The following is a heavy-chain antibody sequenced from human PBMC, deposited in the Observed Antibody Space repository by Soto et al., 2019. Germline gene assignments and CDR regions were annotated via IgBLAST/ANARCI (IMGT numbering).Heavy chain of an antibody. CDR2: ISYDGSNK. J-gene: IGHJ6*02. CDR1: GFTFSSYA. V-gene: IGHV3-30-3*01. D-gene: IGHD3-3*01. CDR3: ARERITIFGVVIDYYYYGMDV. Sequence: PGGSLRLSCAASGFTFSSYAMHWVRQAPGKGLEWVAVISYDGSNKYYADSVKGRFTISRDNSKNTLYLQMNSLRAEDTAVYYCARERITIFGVVIDYYYYGMDVWGQGTTVTVSS.